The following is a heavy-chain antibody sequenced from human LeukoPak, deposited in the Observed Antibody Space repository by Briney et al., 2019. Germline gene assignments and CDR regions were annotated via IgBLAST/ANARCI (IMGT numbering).Heavy chain of an antibody. J-gene: IGHJ4*02. CDR3: AKGSRYCSSTSCYQRFDY. Sequence: PGGSLRLSCADSGFTFSSYSMNWVRQAPGKGLEWVSAISGSGGSTYYADSVKGRFTISRDNSKNTLYLQMNSLRAEDTAVYYCAKGSRYCSSTSCYQRFDYWGQGTLVTVSS. CDR1: GFTFSSYS. CDR2: ISGSGGST. V-gene: IGHV3-23*01. D-gene: IGHD2-2*01.